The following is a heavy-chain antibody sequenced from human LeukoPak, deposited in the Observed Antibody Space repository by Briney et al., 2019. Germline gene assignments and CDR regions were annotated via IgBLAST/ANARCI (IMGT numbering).Heavy chain of an antibody. Sequence: GGSLRPSCAASGFTFSSYWMHWVRQAPGKGLVWVSVIYSGGSTYYADSVKGRFTISRHNSKNTLYLQMNSLRAEDTAVYYCARDRGGSTYYYGSGSNNYYYYGMDVWGQGTTVTVSS. D-gene: IGHD3-10*01. J-gene: IGHJ6*02. CDR2: IYSGGST. V-gene: IGHV3-53*04. CDR1: GFTFSSYW. CDR3: ARDRGGSTYYYGSGSNNYYYYGMDV.